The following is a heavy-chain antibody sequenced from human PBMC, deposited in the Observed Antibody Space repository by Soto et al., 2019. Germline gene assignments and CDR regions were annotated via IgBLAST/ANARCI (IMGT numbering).Heavy chain of an antibody. Sequence: QITLKESGPTLVKPTQTLTLTCTFSGFSLSSSGVGVGWIRQPPGKAPEWLALIYWDDDERYNPSLRSRLTITKDTSKSQVVLTMTNMDPVDTATYYCAHRIVGSPFDYWGKGTLVTVSS. V-gene: IGHV2-5*02. J-gene: IGHJ4*02. CDR1: GFSLSSSGVG. CDR3: AHRIVGSPFDY. CDR2: IYWDDDE. D-gene: IGHD1-26*01.